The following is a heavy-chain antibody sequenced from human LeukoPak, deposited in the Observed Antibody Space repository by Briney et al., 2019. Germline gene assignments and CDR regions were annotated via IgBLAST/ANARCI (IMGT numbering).Heavy chain of an antibody. J-gene: IGHJ2*01. CDR3: AKVIIGYCSGSTCLGLDL. V-gene: IGHV3-23*01. Sequence: GGSLRLSCAASGFAFSSYVMSWVRQAPGKGLEWVSGISGSGGHTYYADSVKGRSTISRDNSKNTLYLQMSSLRAEDTATYYCAKVIIGYCSGSTCLGLDLWGRGTLVTASS. CDR1: GFAFSSYV. CDR2: ISGSGGHT. D-gene: IGHD2-15*01.